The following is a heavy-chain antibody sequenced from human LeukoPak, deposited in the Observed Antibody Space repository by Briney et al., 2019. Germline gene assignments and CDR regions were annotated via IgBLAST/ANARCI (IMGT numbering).Heavy chain of an antibody. D-gene: IGHD5-18*01. CDR1: GFTFSSYS. Sequence: GGSLRLSCAASGFTFSSYSMNWVRQAPGKGLEWVSSISSSSSYIYYADSVKGRFTISRDNAKNSLYLQMNSLRAEDTAVYYCARGIQLGYDAFDIWGQGTMVTVSS. V-gene: IGHV3-21*01. CDR3: ARGIQLGYDAFDI. CDR2: ISSSSSYI. J-gene: IGHJ3*02.